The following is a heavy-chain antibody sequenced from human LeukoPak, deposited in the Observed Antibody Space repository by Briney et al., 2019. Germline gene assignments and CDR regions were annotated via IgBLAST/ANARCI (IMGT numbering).Heavy chain of an antibody. V-gene: IGHV4-59*01. CDR3: ARVPHDSSGYYYFDY. Sequence: KTSETLSLTCTVSDGSISSYYWSWSRQPPGKGLEWIGYIYYSGSTNYNPSLKSRVTISVDTSKNQFSLKLSSVTAADTAVYYCARVPHDSSGYYYFDYWGQGTLVTVSS. D-gene: IGHD3-22*01. J-gene: IGHJ4*02. CDR1: DGSISSYY. CDR2: IYYSGST.